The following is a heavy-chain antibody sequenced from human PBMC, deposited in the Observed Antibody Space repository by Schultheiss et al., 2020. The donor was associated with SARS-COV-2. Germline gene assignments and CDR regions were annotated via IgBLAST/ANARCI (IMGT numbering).Heavy chain of an antibody. J-gene: IGHJ6*02. CDR2: IFSNDEK. V-gene: IGHV2-26*01. CDR1: GFSLSNARMG. CDR3: ARISNIGGYYYGMDV. D-gene: IGHD2/OR15-2a*01. Sequence: SGPTLVKPTQTLTLTCTVSGFSLSNARMGVSWIRQPPGKALEWLAHIFSNDEKSYSTSLRSRLTISKDPSKSQVVLAMTNIDPVDTATYFCARISNIGGYYYGMDVWGQGTTVTVSS.